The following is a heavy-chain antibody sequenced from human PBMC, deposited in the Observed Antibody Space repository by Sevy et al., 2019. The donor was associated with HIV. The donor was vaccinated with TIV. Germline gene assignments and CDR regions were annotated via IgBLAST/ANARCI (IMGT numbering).Heavy chain of an antibody. D-gene: IGHD3-3*01. CDR3: VKGDYDFWDLARNYYLGLHV. CDR2: TNGSGAST. Sequence: GGSLRLSCTASGFTFSSYAMTWVRQAPGKGLEWVSVTNGSGASTYYADSVKGRFTISRDNSKNTMYLQMDSLRGEDTAVNYCVKGDYDFWDLARNYYLGLHVWGQGTTVTVSS. J-gene: IGHJ6*02. V-gene: IGHV3-23*01. CDR1: GFTFSSYA.